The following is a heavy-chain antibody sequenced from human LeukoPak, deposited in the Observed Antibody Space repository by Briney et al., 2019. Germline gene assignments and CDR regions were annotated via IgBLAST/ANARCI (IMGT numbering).Heavy chain of an antibody. V-gene: IGHV3-30*18. Sequence: GGSLRLSCAASGLTFSSYGMHWVRQAPGKGLEWVAVISYDGSNKYYADSVKGRFTISRDNSKNTLYLQMNSLRAEDTAVYYCAKDLDIVATGYYYYYYGMDVWGQGTTVTVSS. J-gene: IGHJ6*02. CDR1: GLTFSSYG. CDR3: AKDLDIVATGYYYYYYGMDV. D-gene: IGHD5-12*01. CDR2: ISYDGSNK.